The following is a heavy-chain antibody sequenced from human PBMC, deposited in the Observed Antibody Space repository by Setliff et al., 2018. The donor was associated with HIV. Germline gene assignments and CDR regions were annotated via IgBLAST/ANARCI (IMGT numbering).Heavy chain of an antibody. V-gene: IGHV4-39*01. CDR2: VYSSGST. D-gene: IGHD6-19*01. J-gene: IGHJ3*02. Sequence: SETLSLTCTVSGGSIGIRSYFWGWFRQPPGKGLEWIGSVYSSGSTYYNPSLKSRVTVSVDTSKDQFSLRLSSVTVADTAVYYCASGQWLEHAFDIWGQGTVVTVSS. CDR1: GGSIGIRSYF. CDR3: ASGQWLEHAFDI.